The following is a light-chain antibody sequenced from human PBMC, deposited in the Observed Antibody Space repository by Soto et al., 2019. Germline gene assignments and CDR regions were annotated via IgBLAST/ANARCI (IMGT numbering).Light chain of an antibody. Sequence: QSALTQPASVSGSPGQSITISCTGTSSDVGGYNYVSWYQQHPGKAPKLMIYDVSNRPSGVSSRFSGSKSGNTASLSISGLQPEGEADYYCSSYTISSTVVFGGGTKVTVL. CDR3: SSYTISSTVV. CDR2: DVS. J-gene: IGLJ2*01. CDR1: SSDVGGYNY. V-gene: IGLV2-14*01.